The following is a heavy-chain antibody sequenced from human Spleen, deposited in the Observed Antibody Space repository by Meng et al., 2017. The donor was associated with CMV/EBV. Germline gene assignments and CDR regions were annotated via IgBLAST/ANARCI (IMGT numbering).Heavy chain of an antibody. V-gene: IGHV4-31*03. CDR2: FYYSGST. CDR1: GGPISSGGYY. D-gene: IGHD2-2*02. Sequence: LRLSCTVSGGPISSGGYYWSWIRQPPGKGLEWIGYFYYSGSTYYNPSLKSRVTISVDTSKHQFSLKLSSVTAADTAVYYCARVLVVPAAIPSNWFDPWGQGTLVTVSS. CDR3: ARVLVVPAAIPSNWFDP. J-gene: IGHJ5*02.